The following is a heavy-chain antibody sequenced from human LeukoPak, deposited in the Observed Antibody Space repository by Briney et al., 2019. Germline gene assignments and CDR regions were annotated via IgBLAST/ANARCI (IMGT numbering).Heavy chain of an antibody. CDR2: IKQDGSEK. V-gene: IGHV3-7*03. J-gene: IGHJ4*02. Sequence: GESLRLSCAASGFTFSSYWMRRVRQAPGKGLEWVANIKQDGSEKNYVDSVKGRFTISRDNAKNSLYLQMNSLRAEDTAVYYCASGLELDYWGQGTLVTVSS. CDR1: GFTFSSYW. CDR3: ASGLELDY.